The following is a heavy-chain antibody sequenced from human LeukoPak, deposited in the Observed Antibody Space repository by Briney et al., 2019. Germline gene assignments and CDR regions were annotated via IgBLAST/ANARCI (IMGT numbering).Heavy chain of an antibody. Sequence: GGSLRLSCAASGFTFSTYWMSWVRQAPGKGLEWVANIDLDGSQKYYVDSVKGRFTVSRDNAENSLYLQINSLRADDTAVYYCARSDSKSTVDHWGLGTLVTVFS. V-gene: IGHV3-7*01. J-gene: IGHJ4*02. CDR3: ARSDSKSTVDH. D-gene: IGHD2-21*01. CDR2: IDLDGSQK. CDR1: GFTFSTYW.